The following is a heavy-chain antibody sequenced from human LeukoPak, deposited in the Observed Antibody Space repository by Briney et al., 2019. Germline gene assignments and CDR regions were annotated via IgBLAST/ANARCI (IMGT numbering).Heavy chain of an antibody. Sequence: TGGSLRLSCAASGFTFSSYSVNWVRQAPGKGLEWVSVIYSGGSTYYADSVKGRFTISRDNSKNTLYLQMNSLRAEDTAVYYCARTTTAYLYMDVWGKGTTVTVSS. D-gene: IGHD4-11*01. CDR1: GFTFSSYS. V-gene: IGHV3-53*01. CDR2: IYSGGST. CDR3: ARTTTAYLYMDV. J-gene: IGHJ6*03.